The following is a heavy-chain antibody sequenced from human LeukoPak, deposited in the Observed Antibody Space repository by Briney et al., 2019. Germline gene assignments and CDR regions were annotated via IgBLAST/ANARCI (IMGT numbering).Heavy chain of an antibody. D-gene: IGHD3-10*01. CDR3: AKEGTPQVSTWYDL. CDR2: ISYEGGTQ. V-gene: IGHV3-30*18. Sequence: GGSLRLSCAASGVTLSPYGMHWVCQAPGKGLEWVAVISYEGGTQHYADSVEGRFIISRDNPRNTLYLQMNILRTEDTAVYYCAKEGTPQVSTWYDLWGQGTQVIVSS. CDR1: GVTLSPYG. J-gene: IGHJ5*02.